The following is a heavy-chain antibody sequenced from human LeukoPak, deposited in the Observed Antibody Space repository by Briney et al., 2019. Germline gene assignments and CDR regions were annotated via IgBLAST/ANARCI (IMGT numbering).Heavy chain of an antibody. CDR3: ATSSTGQLLMSY. CDR2: IIPIFGTA. D-gene: IGHD4-17*01. J-gene: IGHJ4*02. Sequence: GASVKVSCKASGGTFSSYAISWVRQAPGQGLEWMGGIIPIFGTANYAQKFQGRVTVTRDTSTRVVYMEMSSLTSEDTSVYYCATSSTGQLLMSYWGQGTLVTVSS. V-gene: IGHV1-69*05. CDR1: GGTFSSYA.